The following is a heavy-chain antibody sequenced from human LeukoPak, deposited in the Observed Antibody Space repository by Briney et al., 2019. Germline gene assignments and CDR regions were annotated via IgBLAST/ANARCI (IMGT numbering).Heavy chain of an antibody. V-gene: IGHV1-18*01. CDR1: GYTFTSYG. D-gene: IGHD1-1*01. CDR2: ISAYKGNT. J-gene: IGHJ6*03. CDR3: ARDQTAYYYYYMDV. Sequence: ASVKVSCKASGYTFTSYGISWVRQAPGQGLEWMGWISAYKGNTNYAQKLQGRVTMTTDTSTSTAYMELRSLRSDDTAVYYCARDQTAYYYYYMDVWGKGTTVTVSS.